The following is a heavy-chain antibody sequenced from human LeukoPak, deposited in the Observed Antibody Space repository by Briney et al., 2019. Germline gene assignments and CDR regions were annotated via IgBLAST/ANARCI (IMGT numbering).Heavy chain of an antibody. J-gene: IGHJ4*02. CDR3: AREGYYGSGSPPSLYFDY. CDR2: TSSDLNVK. V-gene: IGHV3-30-3*01. CDR1: GFTFRNYV. D-gene: IGHD3-10*01. Sequence: GGSLRLSCAASGFTFRNYVIHWVRQAPGKGLEWVAVTSSDLNVKLYADSVKGRFTISRDNSRSTLYLQMNSLRPEDTAIYYCAREGYYGSGSPPSLYFDYWGQGTLVAVSS.